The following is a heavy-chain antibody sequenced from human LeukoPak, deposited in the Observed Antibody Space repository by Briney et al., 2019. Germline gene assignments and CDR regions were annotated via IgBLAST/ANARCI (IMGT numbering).Heavy chain of an antibody. CDR3: ASSGWYRAIDY. J-gene: IGHJ4*02. D-gene: IGHD6-19*01. CDR1: GFAFSSYA. CDR2: ISGSGGSA. V-gene: IGHV3-23*01. Sequence: GGSLRLSCAASGFAFSSYAMSWVRQAPGKGLEWVSAISGSGGSAYYADSVKGRFTISRDNSKNTLYLQMNSLRAEDTAVYYCASSGWYRAIDYWGQGTLVTVSS.